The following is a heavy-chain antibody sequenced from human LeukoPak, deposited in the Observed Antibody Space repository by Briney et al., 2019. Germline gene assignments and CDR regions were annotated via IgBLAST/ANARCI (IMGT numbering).Heavy chain of an antibody. CDR2: ISGSGGST. V-gene: IGHV3-23*01. CDR3: ANSRYYYDSSGYYSLEYFQH. D-gene: IGHD3-22*01. CDR1: GLTFSSYA. Sequence: GGSLRLSCAASGLTFSSYAMSWVRQAPGKGLEWVSAISGSGGSTYYADSVKGRFTISRDNSKNTLYLRMNSLRAEDTAVYYCANSRYYYDSSGYYSLEYFQHWGQGTLVTVSS. J-gene: IGHJ1*01.